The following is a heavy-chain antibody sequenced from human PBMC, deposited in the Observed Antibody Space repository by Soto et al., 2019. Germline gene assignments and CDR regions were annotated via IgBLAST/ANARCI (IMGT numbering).Heavy chain of an antibody. D-gene: IGHD2-15*01. J-gene: IGHJ4*02. CDR2: INAGNGNT. CDR1: GYTFTSYA. V-gene: IGHV1-3*01. CDR3: ARDHPVVAATFDY. Sequence: ASVKVSCKASGYTFTSYAMHWVRQAPGQRPEWMGWINAGNGNTKYSQKFQGRVTITRDTSASTAYMELSSLRSEDTAVYYCARDHPVVAATFDYWGQGTLVTVSS.